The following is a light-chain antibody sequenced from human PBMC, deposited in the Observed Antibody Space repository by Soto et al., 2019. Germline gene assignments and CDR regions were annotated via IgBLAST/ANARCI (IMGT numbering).Light chain of an antibody. CDR2: WAS. Sequence: DIVMTQSPDSLAVSLGERATINCKSSQSVLYSSNNKNYLAWYQQKPGQPPKLLIYWASTRESGVHDRFSGSGSGTDFTLTVSSLQAEDVAVYYCQQYYSTPGFTFGPGTKVDIK. V-gene: IGKV4-1*01. CDR1: QSVLYSSNNKNY. J-gene: IGKJ3*01. CDR3: QQYYSTPGFT.